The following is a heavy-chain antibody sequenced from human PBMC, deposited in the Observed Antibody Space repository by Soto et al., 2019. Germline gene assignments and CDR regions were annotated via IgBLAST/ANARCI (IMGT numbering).Heavy chain of an antibody. V-gene: IGHV1-69*04. CDR3: AREDVVVPAAMDGWFDP. Sequence: GASVKVSCKASGGTFSSYTISWVRQAPGQGLEWMGRIIPILGIANYAQKFQGRVTITADKSTSTAYMELSSLRSEDTAVYYCAREDVVVPAAMDGWFDPWGQGTLVTVSS. CDR2: IIPILGIA. D-gene: IGHD2-2*01. CDR1: GGTFSSYT. J-gene: IGHJ5*02.